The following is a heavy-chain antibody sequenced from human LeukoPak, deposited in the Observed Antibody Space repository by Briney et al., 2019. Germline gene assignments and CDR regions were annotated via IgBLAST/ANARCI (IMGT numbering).Heavy chain of an antibody. J-gene: IGHJ3*02. CDR1: GFTFSDYY. Sequence: GGSLRLSCAASGFTFSDYYMSWIRQAPGKGLEWVSYISSSGSTIYYADSVKGRFTISRDNAKNSLYLQMNSLRAEDTAVYYCARGGFYYDSSGYYYPDAFDIWGQGTMVTVSS. CDR3: ARGGFYYDSSGYYYPDAFDI. D-gene: IGHD3-22*01. CDR2: ISSSGSTI. V-gene: IGHV3-11*04.